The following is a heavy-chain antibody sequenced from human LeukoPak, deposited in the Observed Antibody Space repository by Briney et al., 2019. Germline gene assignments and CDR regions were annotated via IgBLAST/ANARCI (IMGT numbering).Heavy chain of an antibody. CDR2: INHSGST. D-gene: IGHD3-10*01. J-gene: IGHJ3*02. V-gene: IGHV4-34*01. CDR3: ARGGDYYGSGTHAFDI. CDR1: GGSFSGYY. Sequence: PSETLSLICAVYGGSFSGYYWSWIRQPPGKGLEWIGEINHSGSTNYNPSLKSRVTISVDTSKNQFSLKLSSVTAADTAVYYCARGGDYYGSGTHAFDIWGQGTMVTVSS.